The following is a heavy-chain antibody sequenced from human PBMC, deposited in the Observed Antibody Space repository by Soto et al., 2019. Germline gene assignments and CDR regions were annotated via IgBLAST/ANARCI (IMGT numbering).Heavy chain of an antibody. J-gene: IGHJ4*02. CDR3: ARDRVPYYYGSGSYYPREYYFDY. CDR1: GYTFTSYG. D-gene: IGHD3-10*01. CDR2: ISAYTGNT. Sequence: GXSVKVSCKASGYTFTSYGIIWVRQAPGQGLEWMGWISAYTGNTNYAQKLQGRVTMTTDTSTSTAYMELRSLRSDDTAVYYCARDRVPYYYGSGSYYPREYYFDYWGQGTLVTV. V-gene: IGHV1-18*01.